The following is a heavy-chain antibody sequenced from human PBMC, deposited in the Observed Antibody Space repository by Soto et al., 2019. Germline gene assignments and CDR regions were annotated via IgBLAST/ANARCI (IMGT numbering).Heavy chain of an antibody. CDR1: GFTFSSYA. V-gene: IGHV3-23*01. J-gene: IGHJ4*02. CDR2: ISGSGGST. D-gene: IGHD1-26*01. Sequence: EVQLLESGGGLVQPGGSLRLSCAASGFTFSSYAMRWVRQAPVKGLEWVSAISGSGGSTYYADSVKGRFTISRANSKNTLYLQMNSLRAENTAVYYCARRGSGSYYDYWGQGTLVTVSS. CDR3: ARRGSGSYYDY.